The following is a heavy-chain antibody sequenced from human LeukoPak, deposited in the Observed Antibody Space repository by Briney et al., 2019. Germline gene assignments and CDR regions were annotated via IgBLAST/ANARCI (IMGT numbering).Heavy chain of an antibody. J-gene: IGHJ4*02. Sequence: GRSLRLSCVASGFTFETYHMNWVRQAPGKGLEWLSGITSGGGVIYYADSVKGRFTISRDDATNSVFLQMSALTVADTPVYYCARKRLADLGDDTSFGGTPFASWGPGTMVIVSS. V-gene: IGHV3-48*03. CDR2: ITSGGGVI. CDR1: GFTFETYH. D-gene: IGHD3-16*01. CDR3: ARKRLADLGDDTSFGGTPFAS.